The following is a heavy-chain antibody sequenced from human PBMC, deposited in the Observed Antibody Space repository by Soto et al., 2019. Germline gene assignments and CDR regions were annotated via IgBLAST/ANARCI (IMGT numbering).Heavy chain of an antibody. V-gene: IGHV1-18*01. J-gene: IGHJ6*02. Sequence: QVQLVQSGAEVKKPGASVTVSCEASGYTFTTYGISWVRQAPGQGLGWMGWISPYNGNTNYAQKFQGRVTMTTDTSTSTAYMDLRSLRSDDTAVYYCARGAPSWAYGMDVWGQGTTVTVSS. CDR3: ARGAPSWAYGMDV. CDR2: ISPYNGNT. CDR1: GYTFTTYG. D-gene: IGHD1-26*01.